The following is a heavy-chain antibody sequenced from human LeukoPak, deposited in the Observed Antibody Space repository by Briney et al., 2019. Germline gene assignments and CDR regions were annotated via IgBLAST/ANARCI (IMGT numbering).Heavy chain of an antibody. CDR3: ARGPPPGYSTSWFDY. J-gene: IGHJ5*01. Sequence: GGSLRLSCAASGFTFSSCWMSWVRQAPGKGLEWVANVKQDGSAKYYVDSVKGRFTVSRDDAKNSLYLQMNSLRAEDTAVYYCARGPPPGYSTSWFDYWGQGTLVTVSS. D-gene: IGHD6-13*01. CDR2: VKQDGSAK. CDR1: GFTFSSCW. V-gene: IGHV3-7*05.